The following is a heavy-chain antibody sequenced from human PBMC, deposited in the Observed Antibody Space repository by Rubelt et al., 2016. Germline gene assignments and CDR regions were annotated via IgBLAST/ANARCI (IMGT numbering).Heavy chain of an antibody. CDR1: GFTFSSYA. D-gene: IGHD3-3*01. CDR2: ISHDGGNK. V-gene: IGHV3-30*04. J-gene: IGHJ6*02. Sequence: VQLVESGGGLVQPGGSLRLSCAASGFTFSSYAMHWVRQAPGQGLEWVQVISHDGGNKYFADSVKGRFTISRDNSKNTLYLQMNSLRAEDTAVYYCAKGNYDFWSGYYGMDVWGQGTTVTVSS. CDR3: AKGNYDFWSGYYGMDV.